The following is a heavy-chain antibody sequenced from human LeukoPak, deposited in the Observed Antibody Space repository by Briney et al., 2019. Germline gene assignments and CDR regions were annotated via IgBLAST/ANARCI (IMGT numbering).Heavy chain of an antibody. CDR2: IYHSGST. CDR1: GGSISSGGYS. V-gene: IGHV4-30-2*01. Sequence: PSQTLSLTCAVSGGSISSGGYSWSWIRQPPGKGLEWIGYIYHSGSTYYNPSLKSRVTISVDRSKNQFSLKLSSVTAADTVVYYCARGEYYYDSSGYGGGYWFDPWGQGTLVTVSS. J-gene: IGHJ5*02. D-gene: IGHD3-22*01. CDR3: ARGEYYYDSSGYGGGYWFDP.